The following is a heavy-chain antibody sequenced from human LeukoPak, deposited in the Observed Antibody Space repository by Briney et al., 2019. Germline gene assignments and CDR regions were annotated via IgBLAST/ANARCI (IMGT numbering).Heavy chain of an antibody. CDR2: ISAYNGNT. V-gene: IGHV1-18*01. CDR3: AREGYSSSWGYFQH. J-gene: IGHJ1*01. D-gene: IGHD6-6*01. CDR1: GYTFTSCG. Sequence: GASVKVSCKASGYTFTSCGISWVRQAPGQGLEWMGWISAYNGNTNYAQKLQGRVTMTTDTSTSTAYMELRSLRSDDTAVYYCAREGYSSSWGYFQHWGQGTLVTVSS.